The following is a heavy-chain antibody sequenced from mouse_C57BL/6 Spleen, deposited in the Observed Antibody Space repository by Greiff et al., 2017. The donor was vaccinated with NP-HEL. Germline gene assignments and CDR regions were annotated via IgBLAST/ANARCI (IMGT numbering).Heavy chain of an antibody. V-gene: IGHV1-15*01. J-gene: IGHJ2*01. CDR3: TRGAYYGSSYGY. Sequence: QVQLQQSGAELVRPGASVTLSCKASGYTFTDYEMHWVKQTPVHGLEWIGAIDPETGGTAYNQKFKGKAILTADKSSSTAYMELRSLTSEDSAVYYCTRGAYYGSSYGYWGQGTTLTVSS. D-gene: IGHD1-1*01. CDR2: IDPETGGT. CDR1: GYTFTDYE.